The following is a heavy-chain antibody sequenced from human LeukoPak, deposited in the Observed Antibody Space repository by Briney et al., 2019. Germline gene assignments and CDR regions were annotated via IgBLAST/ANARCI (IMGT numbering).Heavy chain of an antibody. J-gene: IGHJ6*03. D-gene: IGHD3-10*01. Sequence: PSETLSLTCTVSGGSISSYYWSWIRQPAGKGLEWIGRIYTSGSTNYNPSLKSRVTTSVDTSKNQFSLKLSSVTAADTAVYYCARAHYYGSGSSFYYYYYMDVWGKGTTVTVSS. CDR1: GGSISSYY. V-gene: IGHV4-4*07. CDR3: ARAHYYGSGSSFYYYYYMDV. CDR2: IYTSGST.